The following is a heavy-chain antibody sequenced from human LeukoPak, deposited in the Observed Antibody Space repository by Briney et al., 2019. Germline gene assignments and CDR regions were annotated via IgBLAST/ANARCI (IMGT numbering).Heavy chain of an antibody. CDR1: GFTFSSHS. CDR3: ARGITMLACFDY. CDR2: ISTSSDYI. D-gene: IGHD3-10*01. V-gene: IGHV3-21*01. J-gene: IGHJ4*02. Sequence: PGGSLRLSCAASGFTFSSHSMNWVRQAPGKGLEWVSSISTSSDYIYYADSVKGRFTISRDNAKNSLYLQMNSLRAEDTAVYYCARGITMLACFDYWGQGTLVTVSS.